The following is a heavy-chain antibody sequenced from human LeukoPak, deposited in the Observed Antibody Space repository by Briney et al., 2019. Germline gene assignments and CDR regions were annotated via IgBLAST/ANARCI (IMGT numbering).Heavy chain of an antibody. D-gene: IGHD1-26*01. CDR2: IRATDVRT. J-gene: IGHJ4*02. CDR3: AKDLSGSFDY. V-gene: IGHV3-23*01. Sequence: PGGSLRLSCAASGFTFSIYAMSWVRQAPGKGLEWDSAIRATDVRTYYADSVKGRFTISRDNSKRTLYLQMNSLRAEDTALYYCAKDLSGSFDYWGQGSLVTVSS. CDR1: GFTFSIYA.